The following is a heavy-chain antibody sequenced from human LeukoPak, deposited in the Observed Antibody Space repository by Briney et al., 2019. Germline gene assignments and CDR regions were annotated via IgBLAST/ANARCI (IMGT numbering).Heavy chain of an antibody. J-gene: IGHJ5*02. CDR3: ARARFLLPAAIVSWFDP. V-gene: IGHV1-18*01. Sequence: ASVKVSCKASGYTFTSYGISWVRQAPGQGLEWMGWISAYNGNTNYAQKLQGRVTMTTDTSTSTAYMELRSLRSDGTAVYYCARARFLLPAAIVSWFDPWGQGTLVTVSS. CDR1: GYTFTSYG. D-gene: IGHD2-2*01. CDR2: ISAYNGNT.